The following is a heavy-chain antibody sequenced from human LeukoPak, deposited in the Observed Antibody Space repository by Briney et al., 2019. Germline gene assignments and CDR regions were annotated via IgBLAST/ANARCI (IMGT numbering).Heavy chain of an antibody. Sequence: SVKVSCKASGGTFSSYAISWVRQAPGQGPEWMGRIIPILGIANYAQKFQGRVTITADKSTSTAYMELSSLRSEDTAVYYCARERRSRNVLRYFDWHPPYAFDIWGQGTMVTVSS. CDR1: GGTFSSYA. V-gene: IGHV1-69*04. CDR3: ARERRSRNVLRYFDWHPPYAFDI. D-gene: IGHD3-9*01. J-gene: IGHJ3*02. CDR2: IIPILGIA.